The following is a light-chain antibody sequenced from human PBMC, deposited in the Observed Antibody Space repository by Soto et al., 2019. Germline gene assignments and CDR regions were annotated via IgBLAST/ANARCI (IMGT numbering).Light chain of an antibody. CDR1: SSDVGGYNY. Sequence: QSALTQPASVSGSPGQSITISCTGTSSDVGGYNYVSWYQQHPGKAPKLMIYEVSNRPSGVSNRFSGSKSGNTASLTISGLQAEDEGDYYCSSYTTSSPLVVFGGGTKVTVL. CDR3: SSYTTSSPLVV. V-gene: IGLV2-14*01. J-gene: IGLJ2*01. CDR2: EVS.